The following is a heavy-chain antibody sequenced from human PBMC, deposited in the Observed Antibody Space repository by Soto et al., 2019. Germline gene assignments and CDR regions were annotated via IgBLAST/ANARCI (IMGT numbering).Heavy chain of an antibody. D-gene: IGHD3-9*01. V-gene: IGHV4-59*01. Sequence: SETLSLTCTVSGGSISSYYWSWIRQPPGKGLEWIGYIYYSGSTNYNPSLKSRVTISVDTSKNQFSLKLSSVTAADTAVYYCARSSSYDILTGYYNYWGQGTLVTVSS. CDR3: ARSSSYDILTGYYNY. J-gene: IGHJ4*02. CDR2: IYYSGST. CDR1: GGSISSYY.